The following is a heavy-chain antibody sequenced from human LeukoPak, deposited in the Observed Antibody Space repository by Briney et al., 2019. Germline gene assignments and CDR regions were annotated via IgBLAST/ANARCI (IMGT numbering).Heavy chain of an antibody. J-gene: IGHJ3*02. CDR3: ARLTPDGFDI. CDR2: SYHSGST. Sequence: SEALSLTCAVSGGSITSSKWWTWVRQPPGKGLEWIGESYHSGSTNYNPSLKSRVTISVDKSKKQFSLKLSSVTAADTAVYYCARLTPDGFDIWGQGTMVTVFS. V-gene: IGHV4-4*02. CDR1: GGSITSSKW.